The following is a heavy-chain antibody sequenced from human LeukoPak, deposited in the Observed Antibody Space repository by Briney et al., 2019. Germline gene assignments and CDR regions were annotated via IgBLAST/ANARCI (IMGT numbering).Heavy chain of an antibody. Sequence: GGSLRLSCAASGFTFSSYGMYWVRQAPGKGLEWVAFIRYDGSNKYYADSVKGRFTISRDNSKNTLYLQMNSLRAEDTAVYYCARDAPDNSWHAFDIWGQGTMVTVPS. V-gene: IGHV3-30*02. CDR2: IRYDGSNK. CDR1: GFTFSSYG. J-gene: IGHJ3*02. D-gene: IGHD6-13*01. CDR3: ARDAPDNSWHAFDI.